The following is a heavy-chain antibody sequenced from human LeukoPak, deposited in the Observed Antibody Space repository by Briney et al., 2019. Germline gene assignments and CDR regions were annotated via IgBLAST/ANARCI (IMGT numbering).Heavy chain of an antibody. Sequence: SETLSLTCAVYGGSFSGYYWSWIRQPPGKGLEWIGEINHSGSTNYNPSLKSRVTISVDTSKNQFSLKLSSVTAADTAVYYCARGRFGLAVLGVVTPFGWFDPWGQGTLVTVSS. J-gene: IGHJ5*02. D-gene: IGHD3-3*01. V-gene: IGHV4-34*01. CDR3: ARGRFGLAVLGVVTPFGWFDP. CDR1: GGSFSGYY. CDR2: INHSGST.